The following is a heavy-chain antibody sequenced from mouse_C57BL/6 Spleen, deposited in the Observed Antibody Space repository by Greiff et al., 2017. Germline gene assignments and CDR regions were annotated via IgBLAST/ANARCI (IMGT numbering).Heavy chain of an antibody. J-gene: IGHJ4*01. CDR3: ARCDYGSSYPYYYAMDY. D-gene: IGHD1-1*01. CDR1: GFSLTSYG. CDR2: IWTGGST. V-gene: IGHV2-2*01. Sequence: VKLVESGPGLVQPSQSLSITCTVSGFSLTSYGVHWVRQSPGKGLEWLGVIWTGGSTDYNTAFISRLSISKDNSKSHVFFKMNSLQADDTAIYYCARCDYGSSYPYYYAMDYWGQGTSVTVSS.